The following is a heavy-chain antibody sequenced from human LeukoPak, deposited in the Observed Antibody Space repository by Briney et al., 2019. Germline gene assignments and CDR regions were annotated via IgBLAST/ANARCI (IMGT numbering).Heavy chain of an antibody. CDR3: ARGKGGSGYSTDY. J-gene: IGHJ4*02. CDR1: GFTFRSNW. V-gene: IGHV3-74*01. Sequence: GGSLRLSCAASGFTFRSNWMHWVRQVPGKGLVWVSRINTDGRSTGYADSVKGRFTISRDNAENTLYLQMNSLRAEDTAIYYCARGKGGSGYSTDYWGQGTLVTVSS. CDR2: INTDGRST. D-gene: IGHD3-3*01.